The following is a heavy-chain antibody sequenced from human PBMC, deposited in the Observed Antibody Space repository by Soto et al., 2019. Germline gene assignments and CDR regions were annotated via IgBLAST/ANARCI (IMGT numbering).Heavy chain of an antibody. Sequence: SETLSLTCTVSGGSISSYYWSWIRQPPGKGLEWIGYIYYSGSTNYNPSLKSRVTISVDTSKNQFSLKLSSVTAADTAVYYCARGITMVRGVFPTGFDYWGQGTLVTVSS. CDR1: GGSISSYY. CDR3: ARGITMVRGVFPTGFDY. J-gene: IGHJ4*02. D-gene: IGHD3-10*01. CDR2: IYYSGST. V-gene: IGHV4-59*01.